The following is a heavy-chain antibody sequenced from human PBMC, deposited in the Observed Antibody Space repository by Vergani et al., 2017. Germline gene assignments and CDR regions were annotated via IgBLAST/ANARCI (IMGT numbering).Heavy chain of an antibody. D-gene: IGHD2-15*01. CDR3: ARLVYCSGGSCEENWFDP. V-gene: IGHV1-69*02. CDR2: IIPILGIA. CDR1: GGTFSSYT. Sequence: QVQLVQSGAEVKKPGSSVKVSCKASGGTFSSYTISWVRQAPGQGLEWMGRIIPILGIANYAQKFQGRVTITADKSTSTAYMELSSLRSEDTAVYYCARLVYCSGGSCEENWFDPWGQGTLVTVSS. J-gene: IGHJ5*02.